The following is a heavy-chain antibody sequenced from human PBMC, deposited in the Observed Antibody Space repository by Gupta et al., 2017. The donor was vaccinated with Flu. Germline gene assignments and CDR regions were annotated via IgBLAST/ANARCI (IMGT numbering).Heavy chain of an antibody. Sequence: YIYYADSVKGRFTISRDNAKNSLYLQMNSLRAEDTGVYYCAKDHVGTEITTLNWFDPWGQGTLVTVSS. CDR3: AKDHVGTEITTLNWFDP. J-gene: IGHJ5*02. V-gene: IGHV3-21*01. D-gene: IGHD3-22*01. CDR2: YI.